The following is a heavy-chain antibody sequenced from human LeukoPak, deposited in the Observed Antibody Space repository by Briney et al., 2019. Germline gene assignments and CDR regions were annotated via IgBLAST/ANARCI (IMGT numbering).Heavy chain of an antibody. D-gene: IGHD1-26*01. CDR3: ARGVGAVYWYFDL. Sequence: SETLSLTCTVSGGSVSSGSYYWRWIRQPPGKGLEWIGYIYYSGSTNYNPSLKSRVTISVDTSKNQFSLKLTSVTAADTAVYYCARGVGAVYWYFDLWGRGTLVTVSS. CDR1: GGSVSSGSYY. CDR2: IYYSGST. J-gene: IGHJ2*01. V-gene: IGHV4-61*01.